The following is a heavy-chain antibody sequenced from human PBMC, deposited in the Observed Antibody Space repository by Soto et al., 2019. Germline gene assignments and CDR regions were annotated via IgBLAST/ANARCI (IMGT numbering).Heavy chain of an antibody. Sequence: QITLKKSDPALVRPTQTLTLTCSFSGFSLTTRGVAVGWIRQPPGKALEWLALIFWDDDKWYSPSLRGRLTITEDTSKNQVVLTMTNMDPVDTATYYCAHRSRGYAYYFDQWGQGTLVTVSS. CDR2: IFWDDDK. J-gene: IGHJ4*02. D-gene: IGHD5-12*01. V-gene: IGHV2-5*02. CDR1: GFSLTTRGVA. CDR3: AHRSRGYAYYFDQ.